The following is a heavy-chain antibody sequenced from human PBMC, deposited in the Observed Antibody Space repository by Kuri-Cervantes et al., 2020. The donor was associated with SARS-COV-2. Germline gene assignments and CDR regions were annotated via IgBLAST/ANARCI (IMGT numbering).Heavy chain of an antibody. CDR2: ISYDGSDR. CDR1: GFSFSNYG. CDR3: AKVWSGSYSNYYYYAMDV. D-gene: IGHD3-10*01. J-gene: IGHJ6*02. V-gene: IGHV3-30*18. Sequence: GGSLRLSCAPSGFSFSNYGMHWVRQAPGKGLEWVAVISYDGSDRYYADSVKGRFTISRDNSKNTLYLQMNSLRAEDTAVYYCAKVWSGSYSNYYYYAMDVWGQGTTVTVSS.